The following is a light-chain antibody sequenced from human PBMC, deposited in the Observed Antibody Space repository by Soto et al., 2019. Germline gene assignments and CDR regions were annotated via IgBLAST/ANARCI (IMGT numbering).Light chain of an antibody. J-gene: IGKJ1*01. CDR1: QSISSY. CDR3: HQRYSTPWT. V-gene: IGKV1-39*01. CDR2: AAS. Sequence: DIQMTQSPSSLSASVGDRVTITCRASQSISSYLNWYQQKPGKAPKLLIYAASSLQSGVPARFSGRGSGTEITLTIRRVQPEGVATYYGHQRYSTPWTFGKGSKGEIK.